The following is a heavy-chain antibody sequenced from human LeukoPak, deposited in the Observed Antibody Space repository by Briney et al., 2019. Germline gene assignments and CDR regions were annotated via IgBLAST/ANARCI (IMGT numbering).Heavy chain of an antibody. V-gene: IGHV4-59*01. D-gene: IGHD6-13*01. CDR3: ARGARDSSSWGGDYYYYYGMDV. Sequence: SETLSLTCTVSGGSISSYYWSWIRQPPGKGLEWIGYIYYSGSTNYNPSLKSRVTISVDTSKNQFSLKLSSVTAADTAVYHCARGARDSSSWGGDYYYYYGMDVWGQGTTVTVSS. J-gene: IGHJ6*02. CDR2: IYYSGST. CDR1: GGSISSYY.